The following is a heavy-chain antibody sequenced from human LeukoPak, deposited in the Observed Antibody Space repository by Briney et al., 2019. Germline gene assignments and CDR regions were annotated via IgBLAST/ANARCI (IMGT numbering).Heavy chain of an antibody. CDR3: AAGAGIIRY. J-gene: IGHJ4*02. CDR2: ITWNSGTI. D-gene: IGHD3-10*01. Sequence: GRSLRLSCAVSGLTFYDYAMQWVRQAPGKGLEWVSGITWNSGTIAHADSVKGRFTISRDNAKNSLYLQVNSLRSEDTALYYCAAGAGIIRYWGQGTLVTVSS. V-gene: IGHV3-9*01. CDR1: GLTFYDYA.